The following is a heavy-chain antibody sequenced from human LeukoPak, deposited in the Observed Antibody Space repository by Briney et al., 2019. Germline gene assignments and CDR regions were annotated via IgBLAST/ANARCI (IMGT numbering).Heavy chain of an antibody. CDR3: ARDLYYGSGSQVDY. D-gene: IGHD3-10*01. Sequence: PSQTLSLTCTASGGSISSGTYYWSWIRQPAGKGLEWIGRIYTTGSTNYNPSLKSRVTISVDTSNNQFSLKLSSVTAADTAVYYCARDLYYGSGSQVDYWGQGTLVTVSS. J-gene: IGHJ4*02. V-gene: IGHV4-61*02. CDR2: IYTTGST. CDR1: GGSISSGTYY.